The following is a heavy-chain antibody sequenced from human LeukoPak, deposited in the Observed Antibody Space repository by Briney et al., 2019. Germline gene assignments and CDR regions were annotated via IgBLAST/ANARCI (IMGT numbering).Heavy chain of an antibody. J-gene: IGHJ3*02. CDR2: IIPILGTT. V-gene: IGHV1-69*05. Sequence: SVKVSCKASGGTFSSYAFNWVRQAPGQGLQWMGGIIPILGTTNYAQQFQGRVTMTTDESTSTAFMELSSLRSEDTAVYYCARGEQQLFASDAFDIWGQGTMVTVSS. D-gene: IGHD6-13*01. CDR3: ARGEQQLFASDAFDI. CDR1: GGTFSSYA.